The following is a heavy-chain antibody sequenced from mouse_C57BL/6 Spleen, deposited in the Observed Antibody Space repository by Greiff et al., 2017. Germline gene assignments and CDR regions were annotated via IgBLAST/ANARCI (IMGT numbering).Heavy chain of an antibody. CDR1: GYTFTSYW. CDR2: IHPNSGST. J-gene: IGHJ2*01. Sequence: QVQLQQPGAELVKPGASVKLSCKASGYTFTSYWMHWVKQRPGQGLEWIGMIHPNSGSTNYNEKFKSKATLTVDKSSSTACMQLSSLTSEDSAVYYCARYTTVVAFDYWGQGTTLTVSS. CDR3: ARYTTVVAFDY. D-gene: IGHD1-1*01. V-gene: IGHV1-64*01.